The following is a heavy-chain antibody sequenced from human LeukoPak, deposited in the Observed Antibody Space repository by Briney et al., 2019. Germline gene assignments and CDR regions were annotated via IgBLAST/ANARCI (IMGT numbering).Heavy chain of an antibody. V-gene: IGHV3-23*01. J-gene: IGHJ4*02. D-gene: IGHD1-14*01. CDR2: ISGSGGST. CDR1: GFTFSSYG. Sequence: GGSLRLSCAASGFTFSSYGMSWVRQAPGKGLEWVSAISGSGGSTYYADSVKGRFTISRDNSKNTLYLQMNSLRAEDTAAYYCARNFNHFDYWGQGTLVTVSS. CDR3: ARNFNHFDY.